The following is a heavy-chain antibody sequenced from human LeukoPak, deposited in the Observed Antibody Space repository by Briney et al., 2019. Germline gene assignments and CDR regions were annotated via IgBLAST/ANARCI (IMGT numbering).Heavy chain of an antibody. J-gene: IGHJ4*02. CDR3: VRVPRELGAY. V-gene: IGHV1-8*01. Sequence: SVKVSCKASGYIFISYDINGVRQATGQGLEWMGFMNPNSGNTGYAQKFQGRVTMTRDTSISTAYMELSSLRSEETALYYCVRVPRELGAYWGQGTLVTVSS. CDR1: GYIFISYD. D-gene: IGHD1-26*01. CDR2: MNPNSGNT.